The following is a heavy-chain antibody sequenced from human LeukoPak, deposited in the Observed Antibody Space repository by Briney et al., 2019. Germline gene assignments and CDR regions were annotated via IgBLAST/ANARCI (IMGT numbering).Heavy chain of an antibody. Sequence: SETLSLTCTVSGGSISSFHWSWIRQPPGKGLEWIGYTYYSGSTNYNPTLKSRVTISVDTSKKQFSLKLSSVTAADTAVYYCARVDCSSTRQYYYYGMDVWGQGTTVTVSS. J-gene: IGHJ6*02. CDR1: GGSISSFH. CDR2: TYYSGST. V-gene: IGHV4-59*01. CDR3: ARVDCSSTRQYYYYGMDV. D-gene: IGHD2-2*01.